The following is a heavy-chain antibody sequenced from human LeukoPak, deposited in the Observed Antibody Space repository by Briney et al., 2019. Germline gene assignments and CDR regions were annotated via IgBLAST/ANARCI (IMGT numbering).Heavy chain of an antibody. V-gene: IGHV3-23*01. CDR3: AKEGGYYYDSSGYYDY. D-gene: IGHD3-22*01. J-gene: IGHJ4*02. CDR2: ISGSGGST. Sequence: GGSLRLSCAASGFTFSSYAMSWVRQAPGKGLEWVSAISGSGGSTYYADSVKGRFTISRDNSKNTLYLQMNSLRAEDTAVYYCAKEGGYYYDSSGYYDYWGQGTLVTVSS. CDR1: GFTFSSYA.